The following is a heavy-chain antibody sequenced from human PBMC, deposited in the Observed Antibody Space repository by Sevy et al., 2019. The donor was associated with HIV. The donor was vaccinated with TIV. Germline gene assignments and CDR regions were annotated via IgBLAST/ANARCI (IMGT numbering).Heavy chain of an antibody. Sequence: GSLRLSCAASGFTFSSYGMHWVRQAPGKGLEWVAVIWYDGSNKYYADSVKGRFTISRDNSKNTLYLQMNSLRAEDTAVYYCAREPGGTIFGVVIPNPLFYYGMDVWGQGTTVTASS. V-gene: IGHV3-33*01. J-gene: IGHJ6*02. CDR3: AREPGGTIFGVVIPNPLFYYGMDV. CDR2: IWYDGSNK. CDR1: GFTFSSYG. D-gene: IGHD3-3*01.